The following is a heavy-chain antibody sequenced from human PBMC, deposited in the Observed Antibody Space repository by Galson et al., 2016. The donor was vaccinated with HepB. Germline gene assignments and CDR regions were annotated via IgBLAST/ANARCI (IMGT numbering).Heavy chain of an antibody. CDR3: ATRKEWRVQDAFDI. V-gene: IGHV3-66*02. D-gene: IGHD6-19*01. J-gene: IGHJ3*02. CDR1: GFSVSSHY. Sequence: SLRLSCAASGFSVSSHYMTWVRQAPGKGLEWVSVIYSGGSTYYADSVRGRFTISRDNSKNTLYLQMNTLRAEDTAVYYCATRKEWRVQDAFDIWGQGTLVTVSS. CDR2: IYSGGST.